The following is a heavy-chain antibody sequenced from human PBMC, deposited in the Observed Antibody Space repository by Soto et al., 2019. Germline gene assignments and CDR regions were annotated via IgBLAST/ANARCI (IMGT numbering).Heavy chain of an antibody. CDR2: ISGSGGRI. V-gene: IGHV3-23*01. Sequence: EVQLLESGGGLVQPGGSLRLSCAASGFTFSSYAMSWVRQAPGKGREWISIISGSGGRINYADSVKGRFTLSRDNSKNTLYLQMNSLRAEDTAVYYCAKGTQDYGDYGGDYWGQGTLVTVSS. CDR1: GFTFSSYA. J-gene: IGHJ4*02. CDR3: AKGTQDYGDYGGDY. D-gene: IGHD4-17*01.